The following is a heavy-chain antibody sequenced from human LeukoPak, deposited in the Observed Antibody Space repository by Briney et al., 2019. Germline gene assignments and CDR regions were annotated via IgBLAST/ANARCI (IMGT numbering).Heavy chain of an antibody. D-gene: IGHD3-10*01. CDR1: GFTFSSYT. V-gene: IGHV3-23*01. J-gene: IGHJ4*02. CDR2: ISGSSGST. CDR3: AKDLKFGGLLWIVATLDPYFDY. Sequence: GGSLRLSCAASGFTFSSYTMSWVRQAPGKGLEWVSAISGSSGSTYYADSVKGRFTISRDNSKNTLYLQMNSLRDEDTAVYYCAKDLKFGGLLWIVATLDPYFDYWGQGTLVTVSS.